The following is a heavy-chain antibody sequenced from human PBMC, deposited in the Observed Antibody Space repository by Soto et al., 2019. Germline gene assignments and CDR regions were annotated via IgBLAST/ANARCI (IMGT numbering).Heavy chain of an antibody. CDR3: AKDPSICSGGSCYSVSDY. V-gene: IGHV3-23*01. J-gene: IGHJ4*02. CDR2: ISGSGGST. Sequence: GGSLRLSCAASGFTFSSYAMSWVRQAPGKGLEWVSAISGSGGSTYYADSVKGRFTISRDNSKNTLYLQMNSLRAEDTAVYYCAKDPSICSGGSCYSVSDYWGQGTLVTVSS. CDR1: GFTFSSYA. D-gene: IGHD2-15*01.